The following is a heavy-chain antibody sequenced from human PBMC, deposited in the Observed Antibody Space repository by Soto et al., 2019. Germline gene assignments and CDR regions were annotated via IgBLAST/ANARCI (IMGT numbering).Heavy chain of an antibody. Sequence: EVQLVESGGGLVKPGGSLRLSCAASGFTFSNAWMNWVRQAPGKGLEWVGRIKSKTDGGTTDYAAPVKGRFTISRDDEKNTLYLQMNSLKTEDTAVYYCTSSVDTAMVMDVWGQGTTGTVSS. J-gene: IGHJ6*02. CDR3: TSSVDTAMVMDV. CDR1: GFTFSNAW. CDR2: IKSKTDGGTT. V-gene: IGHV3-15*07. D-gene: IGHD5-18*01.